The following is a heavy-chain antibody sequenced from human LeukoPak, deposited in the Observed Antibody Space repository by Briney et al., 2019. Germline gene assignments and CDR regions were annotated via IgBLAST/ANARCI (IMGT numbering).Heavy chain of an antibody. CDR1: GFMLSDYG. CDR2: IWFDGTNK. J-gene: IGHJ6*01. CDR3: ARDLGCSGGTCYSSYYGMDV. V-gene: IGHV3-33*01. Sequence: GGSLRLSCAASGFMLSDYGMHWVRQAPGKGLEWVALIWFDGTNKYYGDFVKGRFTISRDDSKNTLYLQMNTLRAEDTALYYCARDLGCSGGTCYSSYYGMDVWGQGTTVIVSS. D-gene: IGHD2-15*01.